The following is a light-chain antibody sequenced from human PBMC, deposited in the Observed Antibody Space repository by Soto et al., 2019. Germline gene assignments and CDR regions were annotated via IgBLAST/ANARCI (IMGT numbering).Light chain of an antibody. V-gene: IGKV3-20*01. J-gene: IGKJ4*01. Sequence: EIVLTQSPATLSLSPVESATLSCMASQSVSGSYLAWYQQKPGQAPRLLIYGASSRATGIPDRFSGSGSGTDFTLTISRLEPEDFAVYYCQQYGSSLALTFGGGTKVDIK. CDR3: QQYGSSLALT. CDR2: GAS. CDR1: QSVSGSY.